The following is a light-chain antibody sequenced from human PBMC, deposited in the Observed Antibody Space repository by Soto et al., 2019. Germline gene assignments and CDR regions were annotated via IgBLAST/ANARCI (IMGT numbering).Light chain of an antibody. CDR3: QQFNTAPLT. V-gene: IGKV1-27*01. Sequence: DIQMTQSPSSLSASVGDRVTITCRASQDISVYLAWYQQKPGKVPKLLIYSASTLQSGVPSRFSGSGSGTDFTLTISSLQPEDVATYYCQQFNTAPLTFGQGTRLDIK. CDR2: SAS. J-gene: IGKJ5*01. CDR1: QDISVY.